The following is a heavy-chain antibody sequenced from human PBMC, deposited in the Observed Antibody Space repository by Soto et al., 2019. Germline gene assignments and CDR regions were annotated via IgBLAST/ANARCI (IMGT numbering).Heavy chain of an antibody. J-gene: IGHJ4*02. Sequence: EVQLLESGGGLVQPGGSLRLSCAASGITFSDYAMSWVRQAPGKGLEWVSAISGGGDVTYYADSVKGRFTIPRDNSKNTLYLQMDSLRSEDTALYYCAKQKLRGAESYYFDHWGQGTLVTVSS. D-gene: IGHD1-26*01. V-gene: IGHV3-23*01. CDR3: AKQKLRGAESYYFDH. CDR1: GITFSDYA. CDR2: ISGGGDVT.